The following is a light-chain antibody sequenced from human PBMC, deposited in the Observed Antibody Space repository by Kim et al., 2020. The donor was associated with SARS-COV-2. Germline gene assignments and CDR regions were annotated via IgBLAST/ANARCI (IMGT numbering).Light chain of an antibody. V-gene: IGLV1-40*01. CDR3: QSYDSSLSDWV. J-gene: IGLJ3*02. Sequence: QQVTMSGTGSSSAIGGGYDVRWSQQRRGTAPKLLIYGKSRRPSGVPDRFAGSKSGTSASLAITGLQAEDEADYYCQSYDSSLSDWVFGGGTQLTVL. CDR1: SSAIGGGYD. CDR2: GKS.